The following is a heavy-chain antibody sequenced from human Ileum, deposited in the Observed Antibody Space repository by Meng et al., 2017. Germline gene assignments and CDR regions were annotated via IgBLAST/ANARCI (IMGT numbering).Heavy chain of an antibody. D-gene: IGHD1-26*01. CDR1: GFTFSSYA. J-gene: IGHJ4*02. CDR2: ISYDGSNK. V-gene: IGHV3-30*01. Sequence: VQLVESGGGVVQPGRSLILSCAASGFTFSSYAMHWVRQAPGKGLEWVAVISYDGSNKYYADSVKGRFTISRDNSKNTLYLQMNSLRAEDTAVYYCARDRQWELTRGRFDYWGQGTLVTVSS. CDR3: ARDRQWELTRGRFDY.